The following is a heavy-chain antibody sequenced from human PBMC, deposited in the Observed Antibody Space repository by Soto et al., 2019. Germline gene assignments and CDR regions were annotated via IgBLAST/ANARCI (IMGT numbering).Heavy chain of an antibody. Sequence: ASVKVSCKASGYTFTSYGISWVRQAPGQGLEWMGWISAYNGNTNYAQKLQGRVTMTTDTSTSTAYMELRSLRSDDTAVYYCARGAYNWNSYYYGMDVWGQGTTVTVSS. V-gene: IGHV1-18*04. CDR1: GYTFTSYG. CDR3: ARGAYNWNSYYYGMDV. D-gene: IGHD1-20*01. J-gene: IGHJ6*02. CDR2: ISAYNGNT.